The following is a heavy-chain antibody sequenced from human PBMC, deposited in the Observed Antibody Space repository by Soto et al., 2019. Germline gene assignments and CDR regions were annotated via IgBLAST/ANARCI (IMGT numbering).Heavy chain of an antibody. CDR3: ARDSSGWYQAPPYYYYGMDV. Sequence: ASVKVSCKASGYTFTSYGISWVRQAPGQGLEWMGWISAYNGNTNYAQKLQGRVTMTTDTSTSTAYMELRSLRSDDTAVYYCARDSSGWYQAPPYYYYGMDVWGQGTTVTVSS. D-gene: IGHD6-19*01. J-gene: IGHJ6*02. CDR2: ISAYNGNT. V-gene: IGHV1-18*01. CDR1: GYTFTSYG.